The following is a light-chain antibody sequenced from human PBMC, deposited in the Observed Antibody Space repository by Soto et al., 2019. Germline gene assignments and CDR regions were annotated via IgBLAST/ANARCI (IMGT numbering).Light chain of an antibody. J-gene: IGKJ2*01. V-gene: IGKV1-5*01. CDR2: GAS. CDR3: QQYNFYPYT. CDR1: QSISSW. Sequence: DIQMTQSPSTLSASVGDRVTITCRASQSISSWLAWYHQKPGKAPTLLIYGASSLESGVPSRFSGSGSGTEFSLTISSLQPDDFATYYCQQYNFYPYTFGEGTKLEIK.